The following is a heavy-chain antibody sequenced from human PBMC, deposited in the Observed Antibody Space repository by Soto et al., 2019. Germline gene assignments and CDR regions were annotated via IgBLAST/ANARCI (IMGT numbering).Heavy chain of an antibody. D-gene: IGHD1-1*01. CDR2: IYHSGDT. CDR1: GAYVNTGGYY. Sequence: QVQLQESGPGLVKPSQTLSLTCTVSGAYVNTGGYYWSWVRQYPGKGLEWIGYIYHSGDTYYNPSLKSRLTISVDTSKNHFALSLSSVTVAGAAVYYCARAPGNERLDYWGQGTLVIVSS. V-gene: IGHV4-31*03. CDR3: ARAPGNERLDY. J-gene: IGHJ4*02.